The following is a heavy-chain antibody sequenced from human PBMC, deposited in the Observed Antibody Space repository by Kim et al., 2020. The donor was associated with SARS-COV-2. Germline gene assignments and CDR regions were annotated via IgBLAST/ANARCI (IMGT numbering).Heavy chain of an antibody. J-gene: IGHJ5*02. CDR2: ISAYNGNT. CDR1: GYTFTSYG. V-gene: IGHV1-18*01. Sequence: ASVKVSCKASGYTFTSYGISWVRQAPGQGLEWMGWISAYNGNTNYAQKPQGRVTMTTDTSTSTAYMELRSLRSDDTAVYYCARDRVVVVAAKGWFDPWGQGTLVTFSS. CDR3: ARDRVVVVAAKGWFDP. D-gene: IGHD2-15*01.